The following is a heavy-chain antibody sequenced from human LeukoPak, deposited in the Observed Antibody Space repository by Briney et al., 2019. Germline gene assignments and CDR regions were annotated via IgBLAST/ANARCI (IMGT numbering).Heavy chain of an antibody. CDR1: GFTFSSYA. D-gene: IGHD4-17*01. J-gene: IGHJ4*02. Sequence: GGSLRLSCAASGFTFSSYAMSWVRQAPGEGLEWVSVISGSGDKIYYADSVKGRFTTSRDNAKNTLYLLMNSLRAEDTAVYYCAKHRENYGDSCLDDYWGQGTLVTVSS. CDR3: AKHRENYGDSCLDDY. CDR2: ISGSGDKI. V-gene: IGHV3-23*01.